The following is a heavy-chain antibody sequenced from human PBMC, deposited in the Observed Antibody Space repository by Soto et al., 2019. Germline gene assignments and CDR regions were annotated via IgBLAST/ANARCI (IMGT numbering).Heavy chain of an antibody. V-gene: IGHV4-59*01. CDR3: ARFYSSPWFDP. CDR1: GASISNNH. Sequence: PSETLSLTCSVSGASISNNHWTWIRQPPGKGLEWIGCMYDSVTTRYGSFFKGRATISIDTSNNQFSLKLSSVTAADTAVYYCARFYSSPWFDPWGQGNLVTVSS. J-gene: IGHJ5*02. CDR2: MYDSVTT. D-gene: IGHD6-13*01.